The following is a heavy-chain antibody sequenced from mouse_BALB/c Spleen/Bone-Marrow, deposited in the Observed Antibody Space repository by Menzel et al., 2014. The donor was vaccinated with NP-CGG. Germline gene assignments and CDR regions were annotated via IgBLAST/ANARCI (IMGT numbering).Heavy chain of an antibody. Sequence: EVKLVESGGGLVQPGGSLRLSCATSGFTFTDYYMNWVRQPPGKALEWLGVIRNKANGYTTEYSASVKGRFTISRDNSQNILYLQMNTLRAEDSATYYCARDKGRVFFDYWGQGTTLTVSS. J-gene: IGHJ2*01. V-gene: IGHV7-3*02. CDR3: ARDKGRVFFDY. CDR1: GFTFTDYY. CDR2: IRNKANGYTT.